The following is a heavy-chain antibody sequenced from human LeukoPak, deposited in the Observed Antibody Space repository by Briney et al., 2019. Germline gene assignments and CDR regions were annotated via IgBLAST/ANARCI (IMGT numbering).Heavy chain of an antibody. CDR2: IKQEGSEK. CDR1: GFSFGSYW. CDR3: ARENRDGYNPYNWFDP. D-gene: IGHD5-12*01. Sequence: GGSLRLSCAASGFSFGSYWMSWVRQAPGKGLEGVAHIKQEGSEKFYVDSVKGRFTISRDNAKNSLYLQMNSLRAEDTGIYYCARENRDGYNPYNWFDPWGQGTLVTVSS. V-gene: IGHV3-7*01. J-gene: IGHJ5*02.